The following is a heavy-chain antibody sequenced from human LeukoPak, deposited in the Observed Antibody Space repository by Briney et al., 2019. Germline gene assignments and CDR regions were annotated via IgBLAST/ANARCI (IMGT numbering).Heavy chain of an antibody. Sequence: GGSLRLSCAASGFTFSSYSMNWVRQAPGKGLEWVSYISSSSSTIYYADSVKGRFTISRDNAKNSLYLQMNSLRAEDTAVYYCASLNRREWFGESGGGDYWGQGTPVTVSS. J-gene: IGHJ4*02. CDR1: GFTFSSYS. D-gene: IGHD3-10*01. CDR3: ASLNRREWFGESGGGDY. CDR2: ISSSSSTI. V-gene: IGHV3-48*04.